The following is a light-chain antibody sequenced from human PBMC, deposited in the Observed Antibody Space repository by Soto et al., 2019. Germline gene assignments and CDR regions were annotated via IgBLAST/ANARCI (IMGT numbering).Light chain of an antibody. CDR3: GTWDGSLSAGV. CDR2: DNN. V-gene: IGLV1-51*01. Sequence: QPVLTQPPSVSAAPGQKVTISCSGSSSNIGSYYVSWYQQLPGTAPKVLIYDNNNRPSGIPDRFSGTRSGTSATLGITGLQTGDEAHYYCGTWDGSLSAGVFGGGTKLTVL. J-gene: IGLJ2*01. CDR1: SSNIGSYY.